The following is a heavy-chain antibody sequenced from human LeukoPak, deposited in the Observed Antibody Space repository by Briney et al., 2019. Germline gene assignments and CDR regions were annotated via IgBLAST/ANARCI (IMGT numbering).Heavy chain of an antibody. CDR2: SMDKANSYST. V-gene: IGHV3-72*01. D-gene: IGHD2/OR15-2a*01. CDR3: VSYYLGY. J-gene: IGHJ4*02. Sequence: GGSLRLSCATSRFTFSDHHMDWVRQAPGKGLEWVGRSMDKANSYSTEYATSVKGRFTISRDDSKNSLYLQRNSLRTEDTAVYYCVSYYLGYWGQGTLATVSS. CDR1: RFTFSDHH.